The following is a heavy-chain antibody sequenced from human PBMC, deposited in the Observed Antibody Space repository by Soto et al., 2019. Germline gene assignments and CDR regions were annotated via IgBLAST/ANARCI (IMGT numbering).Heavy chain of an antibody. CDR3: ARDNFYYNALDV. Sequence: GGSLRLSCAASGFTFGSYSMNWVRQAPGKGLEWVSYISSSSSTIYDADYVKGRFTISRDNAKNSLYLQMNSLRDEDTAVYYCARDNFYYNALDVWGQGTTVTVSS. V-gene: IGHV3-48*02. CDR1: GFTFGSYS. CDR2: ISSSSSTI. J-gene: IGHJ6*02.